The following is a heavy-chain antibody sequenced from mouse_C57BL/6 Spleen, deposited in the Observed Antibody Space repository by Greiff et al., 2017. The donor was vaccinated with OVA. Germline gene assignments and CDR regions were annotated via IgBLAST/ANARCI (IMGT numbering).Heavy chain of an antibody. J-gene: IGHJ1*03. CDR1: GYAFSSSW. V-gene: IGHV1-82*01. CDR3: ARGYDGYRYWYCDV. D-gene: IGHD2-3*01. CDR2: IYPGDGDT. Sequence: VQLQQSGPELVKPGASVKISCKASGYAFSSSWMNWVKQRPGKGLEWIGRIYPGDGDTNYNGKFKGKATLTADKSSSTAYMQLSSLTSEDSAVYFCARGYDGYRYWYCDVWGTGTTVTVSS.